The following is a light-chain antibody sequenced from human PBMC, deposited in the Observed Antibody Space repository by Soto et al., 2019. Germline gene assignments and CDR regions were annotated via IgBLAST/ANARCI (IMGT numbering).Light chain of an antibody. J-gene: IGKJ3*01. Sequence: EIVMTQSPATLSVSPGERATLSCRASQSVSSNLAWYLQKPGQAPRLLIYGASSRATGIPDRFSGSGSGTDFTLTISSLQPEDFATYYCQQTSAFPRTFGQGTNVDIK. V-gene: IGKV3D-15*01. CDR3: QQTSAFPRT. CDR1: QSVSSN. CDR2: GAS.